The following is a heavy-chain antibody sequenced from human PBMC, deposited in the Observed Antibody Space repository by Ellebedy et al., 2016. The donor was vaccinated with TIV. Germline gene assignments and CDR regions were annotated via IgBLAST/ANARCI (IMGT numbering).Heavy chain of an antibody. J-gene: IGHJ5*02. CDR3: ARVVRRTTTDYFDT. V-gene: IGHV4-59*01. CDR1: GFTFSDYY. CDR2: MFYRGSA. Sequence: GSLRLXXVVSGFTFSDYYMSWIRQAPGKGLEWIGYMFYRGSAKYNPSLESRVTISVDTSKNQFSLKLNSVTAADTAVYFCARVVRRTTTDYFDTWGQGTLVTVSS. D-gene: IGHD3-10*01.